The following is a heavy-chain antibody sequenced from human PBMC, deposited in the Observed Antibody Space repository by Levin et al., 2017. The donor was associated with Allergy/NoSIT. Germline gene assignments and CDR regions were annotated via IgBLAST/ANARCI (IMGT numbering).Heavy chain of an antibody. CDR2: IYYSGST. CDR3: ARDEGIAAAGNLDYYGMDV. CDR1: GGSISTYY. Sequence: SETLSLTCTVSGGSISTYYWSWIRQPPGKGLEWIGYIYYSGSTNYNPSLKSRVTISVDTSKNQFSLKLNSVTAADTAVYYCARDEGIAAAGNLDYYGMDVWGQGTTVTVSS. V-gene: IGHV4-59*01. J-gene: IGHJ6*02. D-gene: IGHD6-13*01.